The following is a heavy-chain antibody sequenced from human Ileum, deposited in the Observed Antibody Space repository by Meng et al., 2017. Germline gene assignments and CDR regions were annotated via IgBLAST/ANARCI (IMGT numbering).Heavy chain of an antibody. V-gene: IGHV4-4*02. CDR1: RGFITSVTL. CDR2: TSHSGST. D-gene: IGHD4-23*01. J-gene: IGHJ4*02. Sequence: QVQVSESGQRRVKPSGTLAITCAVARGFITSVTLWSWVPLPPGKGLEWIGQTSHSGSTFYNPSLKSRVTMSVDKSKSQFSLMLTSVTAAETAVYYCARHGGYYQGFWGQGTLVTVSS. CDR3: ARHGGYYQGF.